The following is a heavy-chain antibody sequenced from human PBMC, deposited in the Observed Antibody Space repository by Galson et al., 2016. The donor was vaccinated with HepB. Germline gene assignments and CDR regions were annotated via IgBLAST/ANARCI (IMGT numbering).Heavy chain of an antibody. Sequence: SVKVSCKASGYTFTRHYIHWVRQAPGQGLEWMGIINPSGGTINYAQKFRGRVTMTRDTSTTTVYMDLSNLRSEDTAVYYCARDWRGSGTWGYFVNWGQGTLVTVSS. CDR3: ARDWRGSGTWGYFVN. CDR2: INPSGGTI. J-gene: IGHJ4*02. CDR1: GYTFTRHY. V-gene: IGHV1-46*03. D-gene: IGHD3-10*01.